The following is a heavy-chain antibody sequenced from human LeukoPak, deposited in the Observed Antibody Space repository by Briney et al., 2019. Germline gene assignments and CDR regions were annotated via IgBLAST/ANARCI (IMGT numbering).Heavy chain of an antibody. CDR1: GYTFTGYY. J-gene: IGHJ6*02. D-gene: IGHD5-18*01. CDR2: INPNSGGT. CDR3: ARNGYSYGQTDYYYYGMDV. Sequence: GASVTVSCTASGYTFTGYYMHWVRQAPGQGLEWMGWINPNSGGTNYAQKFQGWVTMTRDTSISTAYMELSRLRSDDTAVYYCARNGYSYGQTDYYYYGMDVWGQGTTVTVSS. V-gene: IGHV1-2*04.